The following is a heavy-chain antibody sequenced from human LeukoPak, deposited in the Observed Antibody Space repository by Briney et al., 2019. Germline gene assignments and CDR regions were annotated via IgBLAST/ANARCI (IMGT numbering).Heavy chain of an antibody. D-gene: IGHD3-16*01. Sequence: ASVKVSCKASGYTFTSYDINWVRQATGQGLEWMGWMNPNSGNTGYAQKFQGRVTMTRNTSISTAYMELRSLRSDDTAVYYCARVTRSAIYYYYGMDVWGQGTTVTVSS. J-gene: IGHJ6*02. CDR1: GYTFTSYD. CDR3: ARVTRSAIYYYYGMDV. CDR2: MNPNSGNT. V-gene: IGHV1-8*01.